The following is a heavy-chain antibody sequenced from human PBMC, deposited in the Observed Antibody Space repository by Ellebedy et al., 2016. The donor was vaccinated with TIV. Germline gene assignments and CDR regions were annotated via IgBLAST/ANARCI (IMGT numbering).Heavy chain of an antibody. J-gene: IGHJ4*02. CDR1: GFTISIFA. CDR2: ISGSGART. Sequence: GGSLRLSXAASGFTISIFAMNWVRQSPGKGLQWVSAISGSGARTHYIDSVKGRFTISRDDSKNTVYLQMDSLRVEDTAVYYCGVGDHGYEFDYWGQGTLVTVSS. D-gene: IGHD1-26*01. CDR3: GVGDHGYEFDY. V-gene: IGHV3-23*01.